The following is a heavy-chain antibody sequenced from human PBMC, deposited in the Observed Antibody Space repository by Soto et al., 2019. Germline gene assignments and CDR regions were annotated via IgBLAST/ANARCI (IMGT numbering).Heavy chain of an antibody. V-gene: IGHV1-3*01. CDR2: INAGNGNT. J-gene: IGHJ4*02. Sequence: ASVKVSCKASGYTFTSYAMHWVRQAPGQRLEWMGWINAGNGNTKYSQKFQGRVTITRDTSASTAYMELSSLRSEDTAVYYCARGELGYCSGGSCYFRFSWTYWGQGTLVTVSS. CDR3: ARGELGYCSGGSCYFRFSWTY. D-gene: IGHD2-15*01. CDR1: GYTFTSYA.